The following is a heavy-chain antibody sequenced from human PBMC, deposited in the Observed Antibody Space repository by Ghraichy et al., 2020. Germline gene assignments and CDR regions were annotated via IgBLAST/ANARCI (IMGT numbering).Heavy chain of an antibody. D-gene: IGHD3-22*01. V-gene: IGHV2-26*01. CDR2: IFSNDEK. CDR3: ARIDRGYYYYGMDV. Sequence: SGPTLVKPTETLTLTCTVSGFSLSNARMGVSWIRQPPGKALEWLAHIFSNDEKSYSTSLKSRLTISKDTSKSQVVLTMTNMDPVDTATYYCARIDRGYYYYGMDVWGQGTTVTVSS. CDR1: GFSLSNARMG. J-gene: IGHJ6*02.